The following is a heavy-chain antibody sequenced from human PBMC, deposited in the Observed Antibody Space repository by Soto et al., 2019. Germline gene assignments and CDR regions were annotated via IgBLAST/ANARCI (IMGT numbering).Heavy chain of an antibody. V-gene: IGHV3-23*01. CDR3: ARRTSYGSGSYMYYYYGLDV. CDR1: GFTFSGYA. J-gene: IGHJ6*02. CDR2: ISGSGANI. Sequence: GGSLRLSCAASGFTFSGYAMTWVRQAPGKGLEWVSGISGSGANIYYADSVKGRFTISRDNSKNTLYLQMNSLRAEDTAVYSCARRTSYGSGSYMYYYYGLDVWGQGTTVTVSS. D-gene: IGHD3-10*01.